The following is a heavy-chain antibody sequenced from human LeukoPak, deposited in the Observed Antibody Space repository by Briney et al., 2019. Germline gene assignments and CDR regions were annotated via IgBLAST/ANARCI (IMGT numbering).Heavy chain of an antibody. V-gene: IGHV3-23*01. CDR1: GFTFSSYA. Sequence: GGSLRLSCAASGFTFSSYAMSWVRQAPGKGLEWGSAISGSGGSTYYAASVKGRFTISRDNSKNTLYLQMNSLRAADTAVYYCATSMVRGVITLDYWGQGTLVTVSS. CDR3: ATSMVRGVITLDY. D-gene: IGHD3-10*01. J-gene: IGHJ4*02. CDR2: ISGSGGST.